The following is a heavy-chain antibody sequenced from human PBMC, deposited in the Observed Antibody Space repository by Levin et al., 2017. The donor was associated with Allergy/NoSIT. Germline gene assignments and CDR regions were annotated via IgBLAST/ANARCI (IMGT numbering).Heavy chain of an antibody. D-gene: IGHD1-26*01. CDR3: ARDGGPVGIDY. CDR1: GGSISSYY. V-gene: IGHV4-59*01. Sequence: SETLSLTCTVSGGSISSYYWSWIRQPPGKGLEWIGYIYYSGSTNYNPSLKSRVTISVDTSKNQFSLKLSSVTAADTAVYYCARDGGPVGIDYWGQGTLVTVSS. J-gene: IGHJ4*02. CDR2: IYYSGST.